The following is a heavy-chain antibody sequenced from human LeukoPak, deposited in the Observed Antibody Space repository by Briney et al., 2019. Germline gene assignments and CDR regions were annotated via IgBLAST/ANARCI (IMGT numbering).Heavy chain of an antibody. CDR3: AREMSTGKYFDY. Sequence: PSQTLSLTCTVSGGSINSGGYYWSWIRQPPGKGLEWIGYIYYSGNTYYSPSLKSRVTISIDGSKNQFSLKLSSVTAADTAVYYCAREMSTGKYFDYWGQGTLVTVSS. V-gene: IGHV4-30-2*01. J-gene: IGHJ4*02. CDR1: GGSINSGGYY. CDR2: IYYSGNT.